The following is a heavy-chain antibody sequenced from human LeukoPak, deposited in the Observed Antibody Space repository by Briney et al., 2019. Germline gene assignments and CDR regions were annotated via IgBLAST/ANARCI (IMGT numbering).Heavy chain of an antibody. CDR3: AKDANSSNWYNWFDP. J-gene: IGHJ5*02. D-gene: IGHD6-13*01. CDR2: ITGSGGST. CDR1: GFTFSNYA. Sequence: GGSLRLSCAASGFTFSNYAMSWVRQAPGKGLEWVSSITGSGGSTKYADSVKGRFIISRDNSKNTLFLQMNSLRGEDTALYYCAKDANSSNWYNWFDPWGQGALVTVSS. V-gene: IGHV3-23*01.